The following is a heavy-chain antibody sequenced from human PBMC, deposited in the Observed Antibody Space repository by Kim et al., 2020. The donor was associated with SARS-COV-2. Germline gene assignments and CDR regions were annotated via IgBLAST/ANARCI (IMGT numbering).Heavy chain of an antibody. D-gene: IGHD3-10*01. CDR3: ARDQLEITMVRGVILGYGMDV. Sequence: GGSLRLSCAASGFTVSSNYMSWVRQAPGKGLEWVSVIYSGGSTYYADSVKGRFTISRDNSKNTLYLQMNSLRAEDTAVYYCARDQLEITMVRGVILGYGMDVWGQGTTVTVSS. CDR1: GFTVSSNY. V-gene: IGHV3-66*01. CDR2: IYSGGST. J-gene: IGHJ6*02.